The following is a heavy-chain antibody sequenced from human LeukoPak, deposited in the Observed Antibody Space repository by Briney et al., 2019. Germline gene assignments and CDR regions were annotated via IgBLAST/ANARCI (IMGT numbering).Heavy chain of an antibody. J-gene: IGHJ4*02. CDR2: ISSSSSFI. CDR3: AKDSYSSGWSRDN. V-gene: IGHV3-21*01. Sequence: GGSLRLSCAASGFIFSTYDMTWVRQAPGKGLEWVSSISSSSSFIYYADSVKGRFTISRDNAKNSLYLQMNSLRAEDTAVYYCAKDSYSSGWSRDNWGQGTLVTVSS. CDR1: GFIFSTYD. D-gene: IGHD6-19*01.